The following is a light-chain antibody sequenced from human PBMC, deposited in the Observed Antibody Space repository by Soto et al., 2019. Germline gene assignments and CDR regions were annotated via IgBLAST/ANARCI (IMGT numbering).Light chain of an antibody. CDR2: DNT. CDR3: AAWDDSLNAPV. CDR1: SSNIAYNY. V-gene: IGLV1-51*01. Sequence: QSVLTQPPSVSATPGQTVTISCSGSSSNIAYNYVSWYQLLPGTPPKLLIYDNTKRPSGIPDRFAGSQSGTSAALGITGLQSGDEADYYCAAWDDSLNAPVFGGGTKLTVL. J-gene: IGLJ3*02.